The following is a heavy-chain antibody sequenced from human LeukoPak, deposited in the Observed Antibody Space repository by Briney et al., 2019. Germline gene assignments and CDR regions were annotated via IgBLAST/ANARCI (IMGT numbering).Heavy chain of an antibody. Sequence: SETLSLTCTVSGDSINPYYWSWIRQPPGKGVEWIGYIYYSGSTNYNPSLKSRVTISVDTSKNQFSLKLSSVTAADTAVYYCASDYYDSSGYYYNAFDIWGQGTMVTVSS. CDR2: IYYSGST. J-gene: IGHJ3*02. CDR1: GDSINPYY. CDR3: ASDYYDSSGYYYNAFDI. V-gene: IGHV4-59*01. D-gene: IGHD3-22*01.